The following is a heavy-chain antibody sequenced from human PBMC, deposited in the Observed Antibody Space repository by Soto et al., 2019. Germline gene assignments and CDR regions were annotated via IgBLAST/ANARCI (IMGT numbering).Heavy chain of an antibody. V-gene: IGHV1-18*01. Sequence: ASVKVSCKSSGYTFTSYGISWVRQAPGQGLEWMGWISAYNGNTNYAQKLQGRVTMTTDTSTSTAYMELRSLRSDDTAVYYCAREPSSRSYYNDFDYWGQGTLVTVSS. D-gene: IGHD3-10*01. J-gene: IGHJ4*02. CDR1: GYTFTSYG. CDR3: AREPSSRSYYNDFDY. CDR2: ISAYNGNT.